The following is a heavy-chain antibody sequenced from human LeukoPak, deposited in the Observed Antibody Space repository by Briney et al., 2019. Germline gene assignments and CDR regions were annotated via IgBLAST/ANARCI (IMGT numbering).Heavy chain of an antibody. Sequence: PSETLSLTCTVSGGSISSGSYYWGWIRQPPGKGLEWIGSIYYSGSTYYNPSLKSRVTISVDTSKNQFSLKLSSVTAADTAVYYCARDPRGSAVASYKNYHFDYWGQGTLVTVSS. CDR2: IYYSGST. CDR3: ARDPRGSAVASYKNYHFDY. V-gene: IGHV4-39*07. D-gene: IGHD4-11*01. J-gene: IGHJ4*02. CDR1: GGSISSGSYY.